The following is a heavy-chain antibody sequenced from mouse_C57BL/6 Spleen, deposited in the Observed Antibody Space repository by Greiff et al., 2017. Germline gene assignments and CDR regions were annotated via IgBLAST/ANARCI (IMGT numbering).Heavy chain of an antibody. D-gene: IGHD1-1*02. CDR1: GFTFNTYA. CDR3: VREGGPWVYFDY. J-gene: IGHJ2*01. Sequence: EVQLVESGGGLVQPKGSLKLSCAASGFTFNTYAMHWVRQAPGKGLEWVARIRSKSSNSATYYADSVKDRFTISRDDSQSMLYLQMNNLKTEDTAMYYCVREGGPWVYFDYWGQGTTLTVAS. V-gene: IGHV10-3*01. CDR2: IRSKSSNSAT.